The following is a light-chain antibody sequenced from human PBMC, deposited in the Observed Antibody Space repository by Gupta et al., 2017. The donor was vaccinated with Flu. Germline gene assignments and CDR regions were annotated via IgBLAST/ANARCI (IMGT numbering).Light chain of an antibody. CDR1: QGVNTIY. Sequence: TILTQSPGTLSLYPGERATLSCRASQGVNTIYLGWHQQKPGQAPRLLIYATSNRATGIPDRFSGSGSGTDFTLTISRLEPEDFAVYYCHYYAASPWTFGQGTKVEIK. CDR3: HYYAASPWT. J-gene: IGKJ1*01. CDR2: ATS. V-gene: IGKV3-20*01.